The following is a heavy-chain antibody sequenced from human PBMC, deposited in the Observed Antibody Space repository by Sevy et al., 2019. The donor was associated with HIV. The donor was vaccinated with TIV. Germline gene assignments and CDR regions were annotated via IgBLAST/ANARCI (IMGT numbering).Heavy chain of an antibody. D-gene: IGHD3-22*01. Sequence: ASVKVSCKASGFTFTSSAAQWVRQARGQRLEWIGWIVVGSGNTNYAQKFQERVTITRDMSTSTAYMDLSSLRSEDTAVYYCAADLEYYYDSRGYPDAFDIWGQGTMVTVSS. CDR1: GFTFTSSA. CDR3: AADLEYYYDSRGYPDAFDI. V-gene: IGHV1-58*01. CDR2: IVVGSGNT. J-gene: IGHJ3*02.